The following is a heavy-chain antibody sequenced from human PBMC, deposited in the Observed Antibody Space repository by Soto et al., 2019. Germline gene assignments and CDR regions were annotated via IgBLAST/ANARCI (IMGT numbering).Heavy chain of an antibody. V-gene: IGHV1-18*01. CDR1: GYTFTSYG. J-gene: IGHJ4*02. Sequence: ASVKVSCKASGYTFTSYGISWVRQAPGQGLEWMGWISAYNGNTNYAQKLQGRVTMTTDTSTSTAYMELRSLRSDDTAVYYCAKTRDYDFWSGYGYFDYWGQGTLVTVSS. CDR2: ISAYNGNT. D-gene: IGHD3-3*01. CDR3: AKTRDYDFWSGYGYFDY.